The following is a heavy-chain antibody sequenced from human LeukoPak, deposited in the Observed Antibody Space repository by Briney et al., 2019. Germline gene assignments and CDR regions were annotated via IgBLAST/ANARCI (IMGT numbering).Heavy chain of an antibody. J-gene: IGHJ6*02. CDR3: ARGRELFPTRIYGMDV. CDR1: GYTFTCYY. V-gene: IGHV1-8*01. Sequence: AAVKVSCKSSGYTFTCYYINWVRPATGQGLEWMGWMNPNSGNTGYAQKLQGRVTMTRNTSISTAYMDLSSLRSEDTAVYYCARGRELFPTRIYGMDVCGQRTTVTVSS. CDR2: MNPNSGNT. D-gene: IGHD3-10*01.